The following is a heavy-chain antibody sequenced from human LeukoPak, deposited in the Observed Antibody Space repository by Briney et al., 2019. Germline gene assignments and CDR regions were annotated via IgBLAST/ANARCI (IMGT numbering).Heavy chain of an antibody. CDR2: IYYSGST. J-gene: IGHJ5*02. V-gene: IGHV4-59*12. CDR3: ARDSSGGYDFWSGSSNWFDP. Sequence: SETLSLTCTVSGGSISSYYWSWIRQPPGKGLEWIGYIYYSGSTNYNPSLKSRVTISVDTSKNQFSLKLSSVTAADTAVYYCARDSSGGYDFWSGSSNWFDPWGQGTLVTVSS. CDR1: GGSISSYY. D-gene: IGHD3-3*01.